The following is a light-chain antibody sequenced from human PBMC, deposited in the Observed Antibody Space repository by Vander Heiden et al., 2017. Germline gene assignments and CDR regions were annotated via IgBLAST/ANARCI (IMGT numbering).Light chain of an antibody. CDR2: RNN. V-gene: IGLV1-44*01. J-gene: IGLJ3*02. CDR1: SSNIGSNT. Sequence: QSVVTQPPSASGTPGPRVAISCSGSSSNIGSNTVNWYQQVPGTAPKLLIYRNNQRPSGVPDRFSGSKSGTSASLAISGLQSEDEADYYCAVWDDSLNGWVFGGGTKLTVL. CDR3: AVWDDSLNGWV.